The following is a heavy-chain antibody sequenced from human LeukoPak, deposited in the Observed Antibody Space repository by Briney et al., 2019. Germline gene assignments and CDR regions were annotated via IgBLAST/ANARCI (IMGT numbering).Heavy chain of an antibody. CDR3: ARGYSGYAQPDYFDY. CDR2: IYYSGST. J-gene: IGHJ4*02. Sequence: PSQTLSLTCTVSGGSISSGSYHWSWIRQPPGKGLEWIGYIYYSGSTNYNPSLRSRVTISVDTSKNQFSLKLSSVTAADTAVYYCARGYSGYAQPDYFDYWGQGTLVTVSS. D-gene: IGHD5-12*01. V-gene: IGHV4-61*01. CDR1: GGSISSGSYH.